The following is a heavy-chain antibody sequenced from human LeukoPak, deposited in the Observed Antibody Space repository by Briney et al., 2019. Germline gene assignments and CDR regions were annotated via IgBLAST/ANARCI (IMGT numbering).Heavy chain of an antibody. J-gene: IGHJ4*02. V-gene: IGHV1-2*02. Sequence: ASVKVSCKASGYSFTGYYMHWVRQAPGQGLEWMGWINPNSGDTNYAQKFQGRVTLTRDTSINTVYMELSRLRSDDTAVYYCIIMIRGVISLHDDYWGQGTLVTVSS. CDR3: IIMIRGVISLHDDY. D-gene: IGHD3-10*01. CDR2: INPNSGDT. CDR1: GYSFTGYY.